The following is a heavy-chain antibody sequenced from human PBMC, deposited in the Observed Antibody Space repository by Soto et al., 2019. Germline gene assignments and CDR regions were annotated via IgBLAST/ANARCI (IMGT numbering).Heavy chain of an antibody. D-gene: IGHD3-3*01. CDR1: GFTFDDYA. V-gene: IGHV3-9*01. CDR3: AKDMGNYDFWILPGPFDY. J-gene: IGHJ4*02. CDR2: SSWNSGSI. Sequence: GGSRRLSCAASGFTFDDYAMHWVRQAPGKGLEWVSGSSWNSGSIGYADSVKGRFTISRDNAKNSLYLQMNSLRAEDTALYHCAKDMGNYDFWILPGPFDYWGQGTLVTVSS.